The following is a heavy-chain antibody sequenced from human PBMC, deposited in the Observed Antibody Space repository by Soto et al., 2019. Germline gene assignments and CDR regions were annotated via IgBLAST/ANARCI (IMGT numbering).Heavy chain of an antibody. D-gene: IGHD6-19*01. CDR1: GFTFSSYA. CDR2: ISYDGSNK. V-gene: IGHV3-30-3*01. J-gene: IGHJ4*02. Sequence: QVQLVESGGGVVQPGRSLRLSCAASGFTFSSYAMHWVRQAPGKGLEWVAVISYDGSNKYYADSVKGRFTISRDNSKNTLYLQMNSLRAEDTAVYYCARDRRDSSGYYDYWGQGTLVTVSS. CDR3: ARDRRDSSGYYDY.